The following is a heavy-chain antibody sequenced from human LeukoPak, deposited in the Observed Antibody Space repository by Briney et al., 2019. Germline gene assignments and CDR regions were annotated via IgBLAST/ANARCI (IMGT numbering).Heavy chain of an antibody. CDR3: ARVYCDGDCSADWFDP. V-gene: IGHV1-2*02. D-gene: IGHD2-21*02. Sequence: ASVKVSCKASGYTFTDYYMHWVRQAPGQGLEWMGIINPNGGGTSYAQKFRGRVTMTRDTSISTAYMELSRLRSDDTAVYYCARVYCDGDCSADWFDPWGQGTLVTVSS. J-gene: IGHJ5*02. CDR1: GYTFTDYY. CDR2: INPNGGGT.